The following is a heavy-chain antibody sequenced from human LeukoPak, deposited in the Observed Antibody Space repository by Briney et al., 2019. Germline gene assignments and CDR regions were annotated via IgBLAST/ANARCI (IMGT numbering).Heavy chain of an antibody. CDR1: GGSISSYY. V-gene: IGHV4-59*01. Sequence: SETLSLTCTISGGSISSYYWSWIRQPPGKGLEWIGYIYYSGSTNYNPSLKSRVTISVDTSKNQFSLKLTSVTAADTAVYYCARDRELGYWGQGTLVTVSS. CDR2: IYYSGST. J-gene: IGHJ4*02. CDR3: ARDRELGY. D-gene: IGHD3-10*01.